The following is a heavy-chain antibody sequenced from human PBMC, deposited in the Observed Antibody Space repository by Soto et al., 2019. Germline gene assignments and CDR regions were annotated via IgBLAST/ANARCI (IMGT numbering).Heavy chain of an antibody. D-gene: IGHD3-16*02. J-gene: IGHJ3*02. CDR1: GFSLSAATVG. CDR2: VYWDGDK. Sequence: QITLKESGPTLVKPTQTLTLTCTFSGFSLSAATVGVAWIRQPPGKALERLAVVYWDGDKRYSPSLNSRLTITKEASSNQVVLTVANMDPVDTATYYCAHLMITYGGVVADDAFDIWGPGTMVTVSS. V-gene: IGHV2-5*02. CDR3: AHLMITYGGVVADDAFDI.